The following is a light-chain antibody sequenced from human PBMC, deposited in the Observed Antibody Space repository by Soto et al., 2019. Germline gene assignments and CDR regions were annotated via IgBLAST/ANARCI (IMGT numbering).Light chain of an antibody. Sequence: DVVMTQSPLSLPVTLGQPASISCRSSQSLGYIDGNTYLNWFHQRPGQSPRRLIYYVSNRDSGVPDRFSGSGSGTDFTLRISRVEAEDVGVYYCMQGTHWPLTFGPGTKVDI. J-gene: IGKJ3*01. V-gene: IGKV2-30*01. CDR3: MQGTHWPLT. CDR2: YVS. CDR1: QSLGYIDGNTY.